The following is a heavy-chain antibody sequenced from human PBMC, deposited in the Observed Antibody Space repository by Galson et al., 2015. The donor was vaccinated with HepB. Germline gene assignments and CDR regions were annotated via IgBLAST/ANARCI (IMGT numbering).Heavy chain of an antibody. V-gene: IGHV1-69*13. J-gene: IGHJ6*02. CDR1: GGTFSTYT. Sequence: SVKVSCKASGGTFSTYTFSWVRQAPGQGLEWMGGITPIFGTAHYAQKFQGRVTITADESTSTAYMELSSLRSEDTAVYYCARDSSGCSSTSCYGGGGMDVWGQGTTVTVSS. CDR3: ARDSSGCSSTSCYGGGGMDV. D-gene: IGHD2-2*01. CDR2: ITPIFGTA.